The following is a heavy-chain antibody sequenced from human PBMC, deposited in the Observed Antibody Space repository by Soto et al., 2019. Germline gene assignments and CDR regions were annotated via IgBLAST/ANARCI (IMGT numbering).Heavy chain of an antibody. D-gene: IGHD2-15*01. CDR3: ARGTATPNYYSHY. Sequence: SETLSLTCAVSGGSISSGGYSWSWIRQPPGKGLEWIGYIYHSGRTYYNPSLKSRVTISVDRSKNQFSLKLSSVTAADTAVYYCARGTATPNYYSHYWGPGTLVTVST. CDR1: GGSISSGGYS. J-gene: IGHJ4*02. CDR2: IYHSGRT. V-gene: IGHV4-30-2*01.